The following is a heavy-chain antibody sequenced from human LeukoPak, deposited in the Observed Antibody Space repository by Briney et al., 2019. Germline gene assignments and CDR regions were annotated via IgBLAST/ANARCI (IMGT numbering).Heavy chain of an antibody. CDR3: AKGAGGSLLWFGSHNWFDP. V-gene: IGHV3-30*02. CDR1: EFTVSSNY. Sequence: GGSLRLSCAASEFTVSSNYMSWVRQAPGKGLEWVAFIRYDGSNKYYADSVKGRFTISRDNSKNTLYLQMNSLRAEDTAVYYCAKGAGGSLLWFGSHNWFDPWGQGTLVTVSS. D-gene: IGHD3-10*01. J-gene: IGHJ5*02. CDR2: IRYDGSNK.